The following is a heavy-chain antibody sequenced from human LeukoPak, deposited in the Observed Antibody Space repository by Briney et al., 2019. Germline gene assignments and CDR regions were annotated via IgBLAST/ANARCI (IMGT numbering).Heavy chain of an antibody. J-gene: IGHJ6*03. CDR1: GYTFTSYG. V-gene: IGHV1-18*01. CDR3: ARVNLVGATTGYYYYMDV. Sequence: GASVKVSCKASGYTFTSYGISWVRQAPGQGLEWMGWISAYNGNTNYAQKLQGRVTMTTDTSTSTAYMELRSLRSDDTAVYYCARVNLVGATTGYYYYMDVWGKGTTVTVSS. CDR2: ISAYNGNT. D-gene: IGHD1-26*01.